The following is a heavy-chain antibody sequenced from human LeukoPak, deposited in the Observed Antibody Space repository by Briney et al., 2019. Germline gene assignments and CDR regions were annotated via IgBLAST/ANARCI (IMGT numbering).Heavy chain of an antibody. CDR3: ANNFDY. Sequence: PGRSLRLSCGTSGFTFSNYGMHWVRQAPGKGLEWVAVIWHDGSNKYYADSVKGRFTVSRDNSKNTLYLQMNSLRAEDTAVYYCANNFDYWGQGTLVTVSS. CDR1: GFTFSNYG. J-gene: IGHJ4*02. CDR2: IWHDGSNK. V-gene: IGHV3-33*03.